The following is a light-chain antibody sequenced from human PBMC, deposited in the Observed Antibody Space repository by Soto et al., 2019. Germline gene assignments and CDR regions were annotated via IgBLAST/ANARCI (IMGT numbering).Light chain of an antibody. CDR2: AAF. CDR3: HQHGPVPYT. CDR1: QSVGSNA. Sequence: ENVLTQSPGTLVLSPGDRATLSCRASQSVGSNAVVWFQQKPGQAPRLLIYAAFTRATGIPDRFSGSGSVTDFTLTINGLEPEDLAVYYCHQHGPVPYTFCQGTKLEIK. J-gene: IGKJ2*01. V-gene: IGKV3-20*01.